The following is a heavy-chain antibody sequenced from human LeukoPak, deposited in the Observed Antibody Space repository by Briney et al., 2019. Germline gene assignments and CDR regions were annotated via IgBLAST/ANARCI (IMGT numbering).Heavy chain of an antibody. J-gene: IGHJ4*02. Sequence: ASVKVSCKASGYTFTGYYMHWVRQAPGQGLEWMGWINPNSGGTNYAQKFQGGVTMTRDTSISTAYMELSRPRSDDTAVYYCARVDTAINFDYWGQGTLVTVSS. D-gene: IGHD5-18*01. CDR2: INPNSGGT. CDR1: GYTFTGYY. V-gene: IGHV1-2*02. CDR3: ARVDTAINFDY.